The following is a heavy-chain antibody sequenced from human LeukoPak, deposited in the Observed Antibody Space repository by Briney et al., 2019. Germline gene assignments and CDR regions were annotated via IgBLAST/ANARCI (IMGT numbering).Heavy chain of an antibody. CDR2: INHSGST. CDR3: ARSYYDFWSGYYGYYYYMDV. V-gene: IGHV4-34*01. CDR1: GGSFSGYY. Sequence: SETLSLTCAVYGGSFSGYYWSGIRQPPGKGLEWIGEINHSGSTNYNPSLKSRVTISVDTSKNQFSLKLSSVTAADTAVYYCARSYYDFWSGYYGYYYYMDVWGKGTTVTISS. J-gene: IGHJ6*03. D-gene: IGHD3-3*01.